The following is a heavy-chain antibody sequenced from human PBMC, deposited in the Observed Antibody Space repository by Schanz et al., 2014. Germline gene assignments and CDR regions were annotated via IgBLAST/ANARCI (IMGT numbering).Heavy chain of an antibody. D-gene: IGHD1-1*01. J-gene: IGHJ4*02. CDR2: IYSDGRT. CDR1: GFTVSSNY. CDR3: VKLPGATGTTSHFDY. Sequence: EVQLVESGGGLIQPGGSLRLSCVASGFTVSSNYMSWVRQAPGKGLEWVSVIYSDGRTYYGDSVKGRFTISRDNSKNTLYLQMNSLRAEDTAVYYCVKLPGATGTTSHFDYWGQGTLVTVSS. V-gene: IGHV3-53*01.